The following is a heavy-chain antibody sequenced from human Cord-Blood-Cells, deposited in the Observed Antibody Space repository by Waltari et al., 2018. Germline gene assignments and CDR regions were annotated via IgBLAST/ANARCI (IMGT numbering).Heavy chain of an antibody. CDR3: ARGGSGSYRDDAFDI. CDR2: INHSGST. CDR1: GGSFSGYY. Sequence: QVQLQQWGAGLLKPSETLSLTCAVYGGSFSGYYWSWSRQPPGKGLEWIGEINHSGSTNYNPSLKSRVTISVDTSKNQFSLKLSSVTAADTAVYYCARGGSGSYRDDAFDIWGQGTMVTVSS. V-gene: IGHV4-34*01. D-gene: IGHD1-26*01. J-gene: IGHJ3*02.